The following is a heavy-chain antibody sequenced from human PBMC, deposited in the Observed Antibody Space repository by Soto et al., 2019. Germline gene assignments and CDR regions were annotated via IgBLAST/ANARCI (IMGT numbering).Heavy chain of an antibody. J-gene: IGHJ4*02. V-gene: IGHV4-34*01. CDR2: INHSGST. Sequence: SETLSLTCDVYGGSFSGYYWSWIRQPPGKGLEWIGEINHSGSTNYNPSLKSRVTISVDTSKNQFSLKLSSVTAADTAVYYCARGLRDYWGQGTLVTVSS. CDR3: ARGLRDY. CDR1: GGSFSGYY.